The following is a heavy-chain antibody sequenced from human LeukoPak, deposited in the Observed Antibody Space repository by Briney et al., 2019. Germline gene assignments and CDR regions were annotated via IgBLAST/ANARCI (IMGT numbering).Heavy chain of an antibody. D-gene: IGHD6-6*01. V-gene: IGHV3-7*01. J-gene: IGHJ4*02. CDR3: ARGGAARPDF. Sequence: GGSLRLSCAASGFTFSSYEMNWVRQAPGKGLEWVAKIKADGGEKDYVASVEGRFTISRDNAKNSLYLQMNSLRVEDTAVYYCARGGAARPDFWGQGTLVTVSS. CDR1: GFTFSSYE. CDR2: IKADGGEK.